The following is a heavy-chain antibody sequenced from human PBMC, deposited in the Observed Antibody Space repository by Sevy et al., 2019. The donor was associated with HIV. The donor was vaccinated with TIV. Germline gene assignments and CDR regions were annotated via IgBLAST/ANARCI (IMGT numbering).Heavy chain of an antibody. J-gene: IGHJ4*02. Sequence: GGSLRLSCAVSGLTFSNYAMSWVRQAPGKGLEWVSSISGRGGSTYYADSVKGRFTSSRDNSKNTLYLQMNSLRGEDTAVYYCAKDRAAVTGDLYSYLDYWGQGTLVTVSS. CDR2: ISGRGGST. CDR3: AKDRAAVTGDLYSYLDY. D-gene: IGHD7-27*01. CDR1: GLTFSNYA. V-gene: IGHV3-23*01.